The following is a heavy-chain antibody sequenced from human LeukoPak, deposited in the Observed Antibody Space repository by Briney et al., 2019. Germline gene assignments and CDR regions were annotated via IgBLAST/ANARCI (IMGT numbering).Heavy chain of an antibody. J-gene: IGHJ3*02. CDR1: GYTFTTYT. D-gene: IGHD3-10*01. Sequence: ASVKVSCKSSGYTFTTYTFSWVRQAPGQGLEWMGWISAYNGNTNYAQKLQGRVTMTTDTSTSTAYMELRSLISDDTAVYYCARGSHDAFDIWGQGTMVTVSS. V-gene: IGHV1-18*01. CDR2: ISAYNGNT. CDR3: ARGSHDAFDI.